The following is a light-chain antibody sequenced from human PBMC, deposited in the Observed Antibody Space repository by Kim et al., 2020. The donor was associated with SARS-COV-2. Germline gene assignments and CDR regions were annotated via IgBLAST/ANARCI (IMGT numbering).Light chain of an antibody. CDR1: QSVSRW. CDR2: DGS. V-gene: IGKV1-5*01. J-gene: IGKJ1*01. CDR3: QHRQM. Sequence: STLSASVGDRVTLTCRASQSVSRWLAWYQQKPGKAPKLLIYDGSNLQSGVPSRFSGSGSGTEFTLTISSLQPDDFAIYYCQHRQMFGQGTKVDIK.